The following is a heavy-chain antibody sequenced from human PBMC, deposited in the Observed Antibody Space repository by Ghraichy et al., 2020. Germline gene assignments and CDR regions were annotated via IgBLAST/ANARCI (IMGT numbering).Heavy chain of an antibody. CDR1: GYTFTGYY. CDR2: INPNSGGT. Sequence: ASVKVSCKASGYTFTGYYMHWVRQAPGQGLEWMGWINPNSGGTNYAQKFQGRVTMTRDTSISTAYMELSRLRSDDTAVYYCAPLAPGIAVAGFDPWGQGTLVTVSS. CDR3: APLAPGIAVAGFDP. J-gene: IGHJ5*02. D-gene: IGHD6-19*01. V-gene: IGHV1-2*02.